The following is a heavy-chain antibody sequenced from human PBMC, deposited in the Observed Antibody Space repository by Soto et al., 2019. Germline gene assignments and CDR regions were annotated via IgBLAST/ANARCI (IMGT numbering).Heavy chain of an antibody. D-gene: IGHD3-10*01. CDR3: ARDFRDYGSGSYFFYPD. Sequence: SETLSLTCTVSGGSISSGDYYWSWIRQPPGKGLEWIGYIYYSGSTYYNPSLKSRVTISVDTSKNQFSLKLSSVTAADTAVYYCARDFRDYGSGSYFFYPDWGQGTLVTVSS. J-gene: IGHJ4*02. V-gene: IGHV4-30-4*01. CDR2: IYYSGST. CDR1: GGSISSGDYY.